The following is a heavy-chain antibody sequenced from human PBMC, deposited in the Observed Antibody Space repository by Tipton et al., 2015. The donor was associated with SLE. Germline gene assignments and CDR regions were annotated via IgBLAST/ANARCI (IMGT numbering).Heavy chain of an antibody. V-gene: IGHV3-23*01. Sequence: GSLRLSCAASGFTFSSYAMHWVRQAPGKGLEWVSSIGGSTYYADSVKGRFTISRDNSKNTLHLEMYSLRAEDTAVYYCAKDPTFSGWYYFDYWGQGTLVTVSS. D-gene: IGHD6-19*01. CDR1: GFTFSSYA. J-gene: IGHJ4*02. CDR2: IGGST. CDR3: AKDPTFSGWYYFDY.